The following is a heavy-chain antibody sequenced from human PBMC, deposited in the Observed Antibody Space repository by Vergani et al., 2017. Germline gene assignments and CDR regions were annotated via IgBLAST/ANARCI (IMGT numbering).Heavy chain of an antibody. CDR3: ARSSVVVPAAPGIDV. J-gene: IGHJ6*03. CDR2: IWDDGSKK. D-gene: IGHD2-2*01. V-gene: IGHV3-33*01. Sequence: QVQLVESGGGVVQPGTSLRLSCAASGFIFKNHGMQWVRQAPGKGLEWVALIWDDGSKKNYGDSMKGRFTISRDNSKDTLYLEMNSLRGEDSAVYYCARSSVVVPAAPGIDVWGKGTTVTVSS. CDR1: GFIFKNHG.